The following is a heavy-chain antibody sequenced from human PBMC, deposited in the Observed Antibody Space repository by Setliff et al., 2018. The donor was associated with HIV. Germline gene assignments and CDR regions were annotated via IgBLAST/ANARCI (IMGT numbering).Heavy chain of an antibody. CDR3: ARGPPIVVVPAALLTFDY. V-gene: IGHV1-18*01. CDR1: GYTFTSFG. CDR2: ISAYNGNT. D-gene: IGHD2-2*01. J-gene: IGHJ4*02. Sequence: ASVKVSCKASGYTFTSFGISWVRQAPGQGLEWMGWISAYNGNTNYAQKLQGRVTMTTDTSTSTAYMELRSLRSDDTAVYYCARGPPIVVVPAALLTFDYWGQGTLVTVSS.